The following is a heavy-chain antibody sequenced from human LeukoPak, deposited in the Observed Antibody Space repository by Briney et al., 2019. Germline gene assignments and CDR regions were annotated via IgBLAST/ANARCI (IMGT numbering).Heavy chain of an antibody. V-gene: IGHV4-34*01. J-gene: IGHJ6*02. CDR2: INHSGST. D-gene: IGHD1-26*01. CDR3: ARGRSGSYRKDYYYGMDV. CDR1: GGSFSGYY. Sequence: SETLSLTCAVYGGSFSGYYWSWIRQPPGKGLEWIGEINHSGSTNYSPSLKSRVTISVDTSKNQFSLKLSSVTAADTAVYYCARGRSGSYRKDYYYGMDVWGQGTTVTVSS.